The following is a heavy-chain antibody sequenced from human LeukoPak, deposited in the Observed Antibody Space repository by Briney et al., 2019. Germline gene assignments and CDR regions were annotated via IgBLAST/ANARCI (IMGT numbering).Heavy chain of an antibody. J-gene: IGHJ4*02. CDR3: AWGIVATYLFDY. V-gene: IGHV4-39*01. CDR2: IYYSGST. Sequence: SETLSLTCTVSGGSISSSSYYWGWIRQPPGKGLEWIGSIYYSGSTYYNPSLKSRVTISVDTSKNQFSLKLSSVTAADTAVYYCAWGIVATYLFDYWGQGTLVTVSS. D-gene: IGHD5-12*01. CDR1: GGSISSSSYY.